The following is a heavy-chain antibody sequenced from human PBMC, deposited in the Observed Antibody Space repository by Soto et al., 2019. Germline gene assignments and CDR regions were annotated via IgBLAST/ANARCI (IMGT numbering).Heavy chain of an antibody. J-gene: IGHJ4*02. CDR2: IRSKANSYAT. CDR1: GFTFSGSA. V-gene: IGHV3-73*01. Sequence: PGGSLRLSCAASGFTFSGSAMHWVRQASGKGLEWVGRIRSKANSYATAYAASVKGRFTISRDDSKNTAYLQMNSLKTGDTAVYYCIRDGYHFEYFHYWGQGTLVTVSS. CDR3: IRDGYHFEYFHY. D-gene: IGHD5-12*01.